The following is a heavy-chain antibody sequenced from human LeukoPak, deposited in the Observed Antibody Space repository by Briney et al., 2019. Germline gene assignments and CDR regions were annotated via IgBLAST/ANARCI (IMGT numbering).Heavy chain of an antibody. Sequence: SETLSLTCTVSGGSISSGNYYWSWIRQPAGKGLEWIGRIYTSGSTNYNPSLKSRVTISVDTSKNQFSLKLSSVTAADTAVYYCARGPDYYDSSGNFDYWGQGTLVTVSS. J-gene: IGHJ4*02. CDR1: GGSISSGNYY. V-gene: IGHV4-61*02. D-gene: IGHD3-22*01. CDR2: IYTSGST. CDR3: ARGPDYYDSSGNFDY.